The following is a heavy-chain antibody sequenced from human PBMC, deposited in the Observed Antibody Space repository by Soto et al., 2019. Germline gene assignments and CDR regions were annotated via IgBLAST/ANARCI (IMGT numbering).Heavy chain of an antibody. Sequence: HPGGSLRLSCAASGFTFSSYAMHWVRQAPGKGLEWVAVISYDGSNKYYADSVKGRFTISRDNSKNTLYLQMNSLRAEDTAVYYCARDWGRIRGVISYWGQGTLVTVSS. J-gene: IGHJ4*02. D-gene: IGHD3-10*01. CDR1: GFTFSSYA. CDR2: ISYDGSNK. CDR3: ARDWGRIRGVISY. V-gene: IGHV3-30-3*01.